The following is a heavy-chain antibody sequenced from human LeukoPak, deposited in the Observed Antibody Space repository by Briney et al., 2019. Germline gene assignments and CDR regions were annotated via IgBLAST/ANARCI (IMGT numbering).Heavy chain of an antibody. CDR2: IKSKTDGATT. V-gene: IGHV3-15*01. CDR3: TTVKSMVRGVFDY. CDR1: GFTFSNAG. Sequence: GGSLRLSCAASGFTFSNAGMSWVRQAPGKGLEWVGRIKSKTDGATTDYAAPVKGRFTISRDDSKNTLYLQMNRLKTEGTAVSYCTTVKSMVRGVFDYWGQGTLVTVSS. J-gene: IGHJ4*02. D-gene: IGHD3-10*01.